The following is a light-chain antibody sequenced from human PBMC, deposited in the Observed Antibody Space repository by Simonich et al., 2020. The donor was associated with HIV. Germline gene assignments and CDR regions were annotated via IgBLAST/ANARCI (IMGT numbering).Light chain of an antibody. J-gene: IGLJ3*02. CDR3: QSYDSSLSGSKV. Sequence: QSALTQEASGSGTVGQKVTLSCTGMSNNVGSYPVGWDKQISHGASKTVMFGNSLPSGIPDRFSGSKSGTTASLTISGLQPEDEADYYCQSYDSSLSGSKVFGGGTKLTVL. CDR2: GNS. CDR1: SNNVGSYP. V-gene: IGLV1-40*01.